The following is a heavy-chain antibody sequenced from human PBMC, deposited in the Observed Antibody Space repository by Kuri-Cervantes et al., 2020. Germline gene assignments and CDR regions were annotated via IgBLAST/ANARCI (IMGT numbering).Heavy chain of an antibody. CDR3: SRASRAVTAWI. CDR1: GFTFSSYS. Sequence: GESLKISCAASGFTFSSYSMNWVRQAPGKGLEWVANINRDGSERYYVDSVKGRFSISRDNAKNSLYLQVNSLRAEDTAVYYCSRASRAVTAWIWGQGTLVTVSS. V-gene: IGHV3-7*01. D-gene: IGHD2-21*02. CDR2: INRDGSER. J-gene: IGHJ4*02.